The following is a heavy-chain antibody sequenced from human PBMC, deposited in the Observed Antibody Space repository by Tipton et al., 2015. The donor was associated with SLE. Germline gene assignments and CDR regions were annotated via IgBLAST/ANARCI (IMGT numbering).Heavy chain of an antibody. J-gene: IGHJ3*02. D-gene: IGHD2-2*01. Sequence: QSGPEVKKPGESLKISCEGSGYRFIAYWIGWVRQMPGKGLEWVAGIYPGDFRTTYSPAFQGQVTVSADKSVGSAYLQWSSLKASDTAVYYCARGKISTSLDAFDIWGQGTMVPVSS. CDR2: IYPGDFRT. CDR3: ARGKISTSLDAFDI. V-gene: IGHV5-51*03. CDR1: GYRFIAYW.